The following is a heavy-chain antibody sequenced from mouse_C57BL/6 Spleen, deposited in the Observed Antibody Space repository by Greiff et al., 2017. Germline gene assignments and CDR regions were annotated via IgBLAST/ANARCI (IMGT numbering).Heavy chain of an antibody. V-gene: IGHV1-18*01. CDR3: AKADYYGSSLDY. CDR1: GYTFTDYN. Sequence: EVKLQQSGPELVKPGASVKIPCKASGYTFTDYNMDWVKQSHGKSLEWIGDINPNNGGTIYNQKFKGKATLTVDKSSSTAYMELRSLTSEDTAVYYCAKADYYGSSLDYWGQGTTLTVSS. D-gene: IGHD1-1*01. J-gene: IGHJ2*01. CDR2: INPNNGGT.